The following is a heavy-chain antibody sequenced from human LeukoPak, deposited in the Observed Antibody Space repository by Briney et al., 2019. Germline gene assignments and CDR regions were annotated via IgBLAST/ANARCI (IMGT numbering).Heavy chain of an antibody. Sequence: GRSLRLSCAGSGFIFGSYSMNWVRQAPGKGLEWVSYISSSGSTIYYADSVKGRFTISRDNAKNSLYLQMNSLRAEDTAVYYCARVLVAFYSGYDSGDYWGQGTLVTVSS. D-gene: IGHD5-12*01. CDR1: GFIFGSYS. CDR3: ARVLVAFYSGYDSGDY. J-gene: IGHJ4*02. V-gene: IGHV3-48*04. CDR2: ISSSGSTI.